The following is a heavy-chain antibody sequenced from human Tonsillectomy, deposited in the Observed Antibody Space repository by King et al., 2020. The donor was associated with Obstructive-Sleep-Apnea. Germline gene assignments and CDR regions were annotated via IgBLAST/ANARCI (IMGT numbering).Heavy chain of an antibody. V-gene: IGHV5-51*01. CDR3: ARQYPGLRVAGFDF. CDR2: IYPGDSDT. CDR1: GYNFATYW. J-gene: IGHJ4*02. D-gene: IGHD6-19*01. Sequence: QLVQSGAEVKKSGESLKISCKGSGYNFATYWIGWVRQMPGKGLEWMGIIYPGDSDTRYSPALQGQVTMSADKSINTAYLQWSSLQASDTAIYYCARQYPGLRVAGFDFWGQGTLVSVSS.